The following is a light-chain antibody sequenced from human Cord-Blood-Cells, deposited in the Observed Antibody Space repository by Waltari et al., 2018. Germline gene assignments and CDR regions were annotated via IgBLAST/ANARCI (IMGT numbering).Light chain of an antibody. CDR1: QGISNY. J-gene: IGKJ4*01. CDR3: QKYNSAPRT. CDR2: AAS. V-gene: IGKV1-27*01. Sequence: DIQITQSPSSLSASVGDRVNITSRASQGISNYLAWYQQKPGKVPKLLIYAASTLQSGVPSRFSGSGSWTDFTLTISSLQPEDVATYYCQKYNSAPRTFGGGTKVEIK.